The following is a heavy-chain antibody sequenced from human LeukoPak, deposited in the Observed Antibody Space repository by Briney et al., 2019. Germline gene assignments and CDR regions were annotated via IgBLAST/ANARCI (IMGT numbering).Heavy chain of an antibody. D-gene: IGHD3-10*01. J-gene: IGHJ5*02. CDR1: GGSFSGYY. CDR2: INHSGST. Sequence: KPSETLSLTCAVYGGSFSGYYWSWIRQPPGKGLEWIGEINHSGSTNYNPSLKSRVTISVDTSKNQFSLKLSSVTAADTAVYYWAREKRITMVRGVINWFDPWGQGTLVTVSS. CDR3: AREKRITMVRGVINWFDP. V-gene: IGHV4-34*01.